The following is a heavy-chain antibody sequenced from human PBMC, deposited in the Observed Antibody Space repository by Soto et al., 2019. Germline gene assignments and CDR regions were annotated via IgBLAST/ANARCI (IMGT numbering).Heavy chain of an antibody. CDR3: ARRYYYDSSGYRFDY. D-gene: IGHD3-22*01. CDR2: IFSNDEK. J-gene: IGHJ4*02. Sequence: QVTLKESGPVLVKPTETLTLTCTVSGFSLSNARMGLSWIRQPPGKALEWLAHIFSNDEKSYSTSLKSRLTISKDTSKSQVVLTMTNMDPVDTATYYCARRYYYDSSGYRFDYWGQGTLVTVSS. CDR1: GFSLSNARMG. V-gene: IGHV2-26*01.